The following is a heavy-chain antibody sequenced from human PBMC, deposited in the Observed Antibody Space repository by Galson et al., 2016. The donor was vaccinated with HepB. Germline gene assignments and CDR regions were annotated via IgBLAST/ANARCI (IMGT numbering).Heavy chain of an antibody. CDR3: ATRGGELLPGDLDV. CDR1: GYSFTSDW. CDR2: IDPSDSYT. J-gene: IGHJ6*02. D-gene: IGHD1-26*01. Sequence: QSGAEVKKPGESLRISCKGSGYSFTSDWVSWVRQMPGKGLEWMGRIDPSDSYTNYSPSFQGHVTISADKSISTAYLQWSSRKASDTAMYYCATRGGELLPGDLDVWGQGTTVTVSS. V-gene: IGHV5-10-1*01.